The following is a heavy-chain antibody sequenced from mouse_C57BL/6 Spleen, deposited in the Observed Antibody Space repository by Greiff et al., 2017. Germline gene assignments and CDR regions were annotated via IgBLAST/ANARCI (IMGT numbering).Heavy chain of an antibody. CDR1: GFTFSSYA. Sequence: EVQGVESGGGLVKPGGSLKLSCAASGFTFSSYAMSWVRQTPEKRLEWVATISDGGSYTYYPDNVKGRFTISRDNAKNNLYLQMSHLKSEDTAMYYCARATMVTTTGYYFDYWGQGTTLTVSS. CDR3: ARATMVTTTGYYFDY. J-gene: IGHJ2*01. D-gene: IGHD2-2*01. V-gene: IGHV5-4*01. CDR2: ISDGGSYT.